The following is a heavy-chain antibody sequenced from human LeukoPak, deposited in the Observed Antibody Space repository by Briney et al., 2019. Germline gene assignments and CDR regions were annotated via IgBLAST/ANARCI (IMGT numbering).Heavy chain of an antibody. CDR3: AKAAVYSRNWTPFDD. Sequence: GGSLRLSCAASGFTFSVYGMHWVRQAPGKGLEWVALLSGDETYIDCTDSVKGRFTISRDTSKNTLFLQMNSLRADDTAIYYCAKAAVYSRNWTPFDDWGQGTLVTVSS. J-gene: IGHJ4*02. CDR1: GFTFSVYG. D-gene: IGHD6-13*01. V-gene: IGHV3-30*18. CDR2: LSGDETYI.